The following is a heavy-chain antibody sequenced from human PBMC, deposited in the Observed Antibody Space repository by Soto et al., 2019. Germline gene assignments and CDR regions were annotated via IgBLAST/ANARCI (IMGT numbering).Heavy chain of an antibody. V-gene: IGHV3-23*01. Sequence: EVQLLESGGGLVQPGGSLRLSCAASGFTFSSYAMSWVRQAPGKGLEWVSAISGSGGSTYYADSVKGRFTISRDNAKNTLYLQENSLRSEDTGVYYCAKGAYDFWSSYYTVRGQGTLVTVSS. J-gene: IGHJ4*02. CDR1: GFTFSSYA. CDR2: ISGSGGST. D-gene: IGHD3-3*01. CDR3: AKGAYDFWSSYYTV.